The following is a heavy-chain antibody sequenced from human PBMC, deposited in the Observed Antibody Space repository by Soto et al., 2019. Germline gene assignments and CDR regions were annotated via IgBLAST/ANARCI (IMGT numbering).Heavy chain of an antibody. CDR1: GYTFTSYV. CDR3: ARGGTVRGVISYSYYYGMEV. J-gene: IGHJ6*04. Sequence: ASLNVSFKASGYTFTSYVIILFLHSPLQWLELMGWISAYNVNTNYAQKLQGRVTITTDTSTSTAYMELRSLRSDDTAVYYCARGGTVRGVISYSYYYGMEVWGKGNTVSVSS. CDR2: ISAYNVNT. V-gene: IGHV1-18*04. D-gene: IGHD3-10*01.